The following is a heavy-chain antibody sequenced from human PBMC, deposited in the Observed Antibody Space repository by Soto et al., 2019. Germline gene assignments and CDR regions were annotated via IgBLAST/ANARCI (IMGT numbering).Heavy chain of an antibody. D-gene: IGHD3-22*01. CDR3: AKTVVAYYYDSSGYPNWFDP. J-gene: IGHJ5*02. CDR2: ISGSGGST. Sequence: GGSLRLSCAASGFTFSSYAMSWVRQAPGKGLEWVSAISGSGGSTYYADSVKGRFTISRDNSKNTPYLQMNSLRAEDTAVYYCAKTVVAYYYDSSGYPNWFDPWGQGTLVTVSS. CDR1: GFTFSSYA. V-gene: IGHV3-23*01.